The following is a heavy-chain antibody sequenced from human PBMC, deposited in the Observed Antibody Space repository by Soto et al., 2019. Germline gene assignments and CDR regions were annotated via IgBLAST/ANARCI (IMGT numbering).Heavy chain of an antibody. CDR2: ISAHNGDT. CDR1: GYTFTSYC. CDR3: ARSSGTYPPSRYYYGLDV. D-gene: IGHD1-26*01. J-gene: IGHJ6*02. V-gene: IGHV1-18*01. Sequence: ASVKVSCKASGYTFTSYCFSWVRQAPGQGLEWMGWISAHNGDTIYAQKFQDRITMTTDTSTKTAYLELRSLKSGDTAVFYCARSSGTYPPSRYYYGLDVWG.